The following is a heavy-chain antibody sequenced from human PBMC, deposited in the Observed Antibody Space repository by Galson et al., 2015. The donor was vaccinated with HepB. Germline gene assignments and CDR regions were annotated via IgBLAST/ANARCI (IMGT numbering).Heavy chain of an antibody. Sequence: SLRLSCAASGFTFSSYSMNWVRQAPGEGLEWVSSISSSSSYIYYADSVKGRFTISRDNAKNSLYLQMNSLRAEDTAVYYCARGAVPYSSSWLFDYWGQGTLVTVSS. D-gene: IGHD6-13*01. J-gene: IGHJ4*02. V-gene: IGHV3-21*01. CDR2: ISSSSSYI. CDR3: ARGAVPYSSSWLFDY. CDR1: GFTFSSYS.